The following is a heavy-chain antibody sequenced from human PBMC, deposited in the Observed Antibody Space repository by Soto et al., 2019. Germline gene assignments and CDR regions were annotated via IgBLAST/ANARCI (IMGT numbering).Heavy chain of an antibody. D-gene: IGHD1-26*01. CDR2: IYYSGST. V-gene: IGHV4-59*01. Sequence: SETVSLTCTVSGCCISSYYWSWIRQPPGKGLEWIGYIYYSGSTNYNPSLKSRVTISVDTSKNQFSLKLSSVTAADTAVYYCARARYGGPRDAFDIWGQGTMVTVSS. CDR3: ARARYGGPRDAFDI. J-gene: IGHJ3*02. CDR1: GCCISSYY.